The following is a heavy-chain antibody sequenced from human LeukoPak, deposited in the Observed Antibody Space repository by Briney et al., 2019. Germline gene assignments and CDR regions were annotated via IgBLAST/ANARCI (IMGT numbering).Heavy chain of an antibody. Sequence: PPETLSLTCTVSGGSISSGDYCCRWIRHPPGTGLEWIGYIYYSGSTYYNPSLKSRVTISVDTSKNQFSLKLSSVTAADTAVYYCARDRELVYYFDYWGQGTLVTVSS. D-gene: IGHD6-13*01. V-gene: IGHV4-30-4*01. CDR1: GGSISSGDYC. J-gene: IGHJ4*01. CDR2: IYYSGST. CDR3: ARDRELVYYFDY.